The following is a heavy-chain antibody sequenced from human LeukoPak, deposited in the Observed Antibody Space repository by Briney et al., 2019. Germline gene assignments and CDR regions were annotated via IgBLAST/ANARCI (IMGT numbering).Heavy chain of an antibody. Sequence: GGSLRLSCAASGFTFSSYGMHWVRQAPGKGLEWVTFLWYDGSKEFYADSVKGRFTVSRDTSKNTLYLQMNSLRAEDTAVYYCAKEGLWFGELFSDYGMDVWGQGTTVTVSS. CDR2: LWYDGSKE. CDR3: AKEGLWFGELFSDYGMDV. J-gene: IGHJ6*02. CDR1: GFTFSSYG. D-gene: IGHD3-10*01. V-gene: IGHV3-30*02.